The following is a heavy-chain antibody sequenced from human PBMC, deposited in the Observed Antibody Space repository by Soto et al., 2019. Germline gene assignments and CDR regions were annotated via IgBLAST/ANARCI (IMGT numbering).Heavy chain of an antibody. CDR3: ARDGVYYDSSGSTFDY. J-gene: IGHJ4*02. D-gene: IGHD3-22*01. CDR2: IWYDGSNK. V-gene: IGHV3-33*01. Sequence: ESGGGVVQPGRSLRLSCAASGFTFSSYGMHWVRQAPGKGLEWVAVIWYDGSNKYYADSVKGRFTISRDNSKNTLYLQMNSLRAEDTAVYYCARDGVYYDSSGSTFDYWGQGTLVTVSS. CDR1: GFTFSSYG.